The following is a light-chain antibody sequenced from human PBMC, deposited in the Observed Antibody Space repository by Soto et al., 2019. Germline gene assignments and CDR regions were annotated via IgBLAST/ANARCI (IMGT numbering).Light chain of an antibody. CDR1: SSDVGGYNY. J-gene: IGLJ2*01. CDR2: DVS. Sequence: QSVLTQPASVSGSPGQSITISCTGTSSDVGGYNYVSWYQQHPGKAPKLMIYDVSNRPSGVSIRFSGSKSGNTASLTISGLQAEDEADYYCSSSTSGSTGVVFGGGTKLTVL. CDR3: SSSTSGSTGVV. V-gene: IGLV2-14*01.